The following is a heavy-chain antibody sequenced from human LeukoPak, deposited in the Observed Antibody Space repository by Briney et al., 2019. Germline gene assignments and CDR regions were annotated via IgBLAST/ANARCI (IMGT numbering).Heavy chain of an antibody. Sequence: SETLSLTCAVYGGSFSGYSWSWIRQPPGKGLEWIGEIYHSGSTNYNPSLKSRVTISIDTSKNQFSLKLSSVTAADTAVYYCARGRGVVVTPLRYWGQGTLVTVSS. CDR2: IYHSGST. CDR3: ARGRGVVVTPLRY. V-gene: IGHV4-34*01. J-gene: IGHJ4*02. CDR1: GGSFSGYS. D-gene: IGHD2-21*02.